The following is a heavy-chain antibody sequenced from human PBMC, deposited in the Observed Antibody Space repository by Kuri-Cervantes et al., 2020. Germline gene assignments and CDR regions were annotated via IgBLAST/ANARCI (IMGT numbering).Heavy chain of an antibody. CDR2: VSWNGSRT. CDR1: GFTFSNSD. V-gene: IGHV3-35*01. CDR3: ARESRGYSSSSGSSDY. J-gene: IGHJ4*02. Sequence: GESLKISCAASGFTFSNSDMNWVHQAPGKGLEWVSGVSWNGSRTHYADSVKGRFTISRDNAKNSLYLQMNSLRAEDTAVYYCARESRGYSSSSGSSDYWGQGTLVTVSS. D-gene: IGHD6-6*01.